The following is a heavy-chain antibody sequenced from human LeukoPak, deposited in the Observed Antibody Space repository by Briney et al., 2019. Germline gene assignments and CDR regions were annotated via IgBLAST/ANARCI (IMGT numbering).Heavy chain of an antibody. D-gene: IGHD3-16*02. V-gene: IGHV1-2*02. Sequence: ASVKVSCKASGYTFTGYYMHWVRQAPGQGLEWMGWINPNSGGTNYAQKFQGRVTMTRDTSISTAYMELSRLRSDDTAVYYCARGITFGGVIVSAFDPWGQGTLVTVSS. CDR1: GYTFTGYY. J-gene: IGHJ5*02. CDR3: ARGITFGGVIVSAFDP. CDR2: INPNSGGT.